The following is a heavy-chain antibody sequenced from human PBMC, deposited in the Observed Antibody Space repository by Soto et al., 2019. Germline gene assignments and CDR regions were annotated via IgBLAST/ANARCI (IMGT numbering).Heavy chain of an antibody. CDR3: ARHDYDSGSYVRY. CDR2: IYHSGTT. Sequence: QLQLQESGPGLVKPSETLSLTCTVSGGSISSTSYYWGWIRQPPGKGLEWIGNIYHSGTTYYNPSLTSRVTISVDTSKNQFSLKLTSVPAADTAVYYCARHDYDSGSYVRYWGQGTLVTVSS. D-gene: IGHD3-10*01. J-gene: IGHJ4*02. CDR1: GGSISSTSYY. V-gene: IGHV4-39*01.